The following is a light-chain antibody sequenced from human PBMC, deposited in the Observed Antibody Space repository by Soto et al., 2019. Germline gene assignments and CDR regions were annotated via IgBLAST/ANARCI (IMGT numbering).Light chain of an antibody. Sequence: EIVMTQSPATLSVSPGESATLSCRASQTVSSNLAWYQQKPGQAPRLLVYAASTRATGIPDRFSGSGSGTDFTLTISSLQSEDFAVYHCQQYQNWPPITFGQGTRLEIK. CDR1: QTVSSN. J-gene: IGKJ5*01. CDR3: QQYQNWPPIT. CDR2: AAS. V-gene: IGKV3-15*01.